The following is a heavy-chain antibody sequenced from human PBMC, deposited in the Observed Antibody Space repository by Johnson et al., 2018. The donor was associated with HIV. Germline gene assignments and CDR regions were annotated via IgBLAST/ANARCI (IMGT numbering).Heavy chain of an antibody. CDR2: ISHDGSNK. Sequence: QVQLVESGGVVVQTGGSMRLSCAASGFSFSSYGMHWVRQAPGKGLEWVAVISHDGSNKYYVDSVKGRFTISRDNSKNTLYLQMNSLRAEDTAVYYCANFRYSSSPDAFDIWGQGTMVIVAS. CDR1: GFSFSSYG. V-gene: IGHV3-30*18. J-gene: IGHJ3*02. D-gene: IGHD6-6*01. CDR3: ANFRYSSSPDAFDI.